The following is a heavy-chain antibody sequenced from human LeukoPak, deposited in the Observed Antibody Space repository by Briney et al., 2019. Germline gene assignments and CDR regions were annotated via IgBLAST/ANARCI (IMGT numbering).Heavy chain of an antibody. D-gene: IGHD6-13*01. CDR1: GFTFSSYA. Sequence: GGYLRCYCAASGFTFSSYAMSRVGQAPGKGLKWVSALNGSGGSTSYADPVKGTFTISRDNSKNTLYLQMKSPRAEDTSVYYCASSIAAAGYYFDYWGQGTLVTVSS. CDR2: LNGSGGST. V-gene: IGHV3-23*01. J-gene: IGHJ4*02. CDR3: ASSIAAAGYYFDY.